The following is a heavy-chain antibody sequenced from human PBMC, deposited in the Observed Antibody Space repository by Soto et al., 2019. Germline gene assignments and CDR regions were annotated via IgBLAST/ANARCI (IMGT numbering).Heavy chain of an antibody. CDR2: INPSGGST. CDR3: ARVRGYCSGGSCYSFPYYFDY. V-gene: IGHV1-46*03. D-gene: IGHD2-15*01. Sequence: QVQLVQSGAEVKKPGASVKVSCKASGYTFTSYYMHWVRQAPGQGLEWMGIINPSGGSTSYAQKFQGRVTMTRDTSTSTVYMELSSLRSEDTAVYYCARVRGYCSGGSCYSFPYYFDYWGQGTLVTVSS. CDR1: GYTFTSYY. J-gene: IGHJ4*02.